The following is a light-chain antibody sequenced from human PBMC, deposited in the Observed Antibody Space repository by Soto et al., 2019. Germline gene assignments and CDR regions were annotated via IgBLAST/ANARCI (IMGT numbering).Light chain of an antibody. CDR3: QQYNSYSYT. J-gene: IGKJ2*01. V-gene: IGKV1-5*01. CDR2: DAS. CDR1: QSISSW. Sequence: DIQMTQSPSTLSASVGDRVTITCWASQSISSWLAWYQQKPGKAPKLLIYDASSLESGVPSRFSGSGSGTEFTRTISSLQPDDFATYYCQQYNSYSYTFGQGTKLEIK.